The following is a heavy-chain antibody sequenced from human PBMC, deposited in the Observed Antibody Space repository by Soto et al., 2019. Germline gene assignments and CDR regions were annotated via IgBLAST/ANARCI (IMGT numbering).Heavy chain of an antibody. CDR3: ARDPSTGLFDY. CDR1: GYIFTSYG. Sequence: QVQLVQSGGDVKKPGASVKVSCWASGYIFTSYGISWVRQAPGQGLEWMGWINGDNGNINYAQNLQGRLTITRDTSTSTVDMELRSLRSDDTAVYYCARDPSTGLFDYWGQGTLVTVSS. V-gene: IGHV1-18*04. D-gene: IGHD4-17*01. J-gene: IGHJ4*02. CDR2: INGDNGNI.